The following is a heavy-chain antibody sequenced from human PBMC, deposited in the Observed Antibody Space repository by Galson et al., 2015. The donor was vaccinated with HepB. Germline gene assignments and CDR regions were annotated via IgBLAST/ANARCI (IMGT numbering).Heavy chain of an antibody. V-gene: IGHV1-18*04. D-gene: IGHD2-15*01. Sequence: SVKVSCKASGYTFTSYDISWVRQAPGQGLEWMGWISAYNGNTNYAQKLQDRVTMTTDTSTSTAYMELRSLRFDDTAVYYCAREPPMGCRGGICYADHWFDPWGQGTLVTVSS. CDR1: GYTFTSYD. CDR3: AREPPMGCRGGICYADHWFDP. J-gene: IGHJ5*02. CDR2: ISAYNGNT.